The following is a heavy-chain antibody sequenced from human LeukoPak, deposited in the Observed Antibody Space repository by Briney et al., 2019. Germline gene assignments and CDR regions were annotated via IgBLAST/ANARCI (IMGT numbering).Heavy chain of an antibody. V-gene: IGHV3-23*01. CDR1: GIPLSNYV. CDR3: AKRGVVIRVILVGFHKEAYYFDS. CDR2: ISGSGGGT. Sequence: GGFLRLFCAVSGIPLSNYVMSWGRQAPGKGLGWVAGISGSGGGTNYADSVKGRFTISRDNPKNTLYLQMNSLRAEDTAVYFCAKRGVVIRVILVGFHKEAYYFDSWGQGALVTVSS. D-gene: IGHD3-22*01. J-gene: IGHJ4*02.